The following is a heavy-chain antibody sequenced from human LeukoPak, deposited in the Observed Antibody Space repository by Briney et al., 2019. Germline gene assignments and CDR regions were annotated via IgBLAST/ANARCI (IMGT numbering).Heavy chain of an antibody. CDR2: IKTDGSIT. V-gene: IGHV3-74*01. CDR3: AKEPAYYYGSGNIFDY. J-gene: IGHJ4*02. CDR1: GFSFSVFW. D-gene: IGHD3-10*01. Sequence: GGSLRLSCAASGFSFSVFWMHWVRQAPGKGPVWVSRIKTDGSITNYADSVKGRFTISRDNAKNTLYLQMNSLRAEDTAVYYCAKEPAYYYGSGNIFDYWGQGTLVTVSS.